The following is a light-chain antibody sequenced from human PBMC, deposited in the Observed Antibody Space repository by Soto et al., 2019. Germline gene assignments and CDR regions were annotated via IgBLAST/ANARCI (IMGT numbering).Light chain of an antibody. Sequence: QSVLTQPPSASGSPGQSVTISCTGTSSDAGAYKYVSWYQQHPGKAPKLMIFEVNKRPSGVPDRFSGSKSGNTASLTVSGLQADDEADYYCASYAGSDTVLFGGGTKLTVL. CDR1: SSDAGAYKY. J-gene: IGLJ2*01. V-gene: IGLV2-8*01. CDR2: EVN. CDR3: ASYAGSDTVL.